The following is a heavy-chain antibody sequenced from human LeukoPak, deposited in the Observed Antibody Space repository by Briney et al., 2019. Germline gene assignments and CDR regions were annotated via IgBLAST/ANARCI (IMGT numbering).Heavy chain of an antibody. CDR3: AKLITYYNVLTGYPIDH. V-gene: IGHV3-23*01. CDR2: ISGSGGET. Sequence: GGSLRLSCAASGFAFSSYAMSWVRQAPGKGLEWVSAISGSGGETFYADSVKGRFTISRDNSKNTLHLQMNSLRAEDTAVYYCAKLITYYNVLTGYPIDHWGQGTLVTVSS. J-gene: IGHJ4*02. CDR1: GFAFSSYA. D-gene: IGHD3-9*01.